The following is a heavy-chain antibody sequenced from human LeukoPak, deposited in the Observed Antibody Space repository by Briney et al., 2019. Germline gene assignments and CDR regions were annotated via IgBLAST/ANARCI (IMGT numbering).Heavy chain of an antibody. J-gene: IGHJ4*02. D-gene: IGHD3-10*01. CDR3: ARESSGEYYFDY. CDR2: IYYSGST. CDR1: GGSISSGDYY. Sequence: SQTLSLTRTVSGGSISSGDYYWSRIRQPPGKGLEWIGYIYYSGSTYYNPSLKGRVTISVDTSKNQFSLKLSSVTAADTAVYYCARESSGEYYFDYWGQGTLVTVSS. V-gene: IGHV4-30-4*01.